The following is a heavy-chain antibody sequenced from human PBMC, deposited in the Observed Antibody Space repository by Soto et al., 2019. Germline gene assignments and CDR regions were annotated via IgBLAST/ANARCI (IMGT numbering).Heavy chain of an antibody. D-gene: IGHD6-19*01. CDR1: GGSISSGGYY. CDR3: AREGIAVAGTGSYFDY. CDR2: IYYSGST. V-gene: IGHV4-31*03. Sequence: SETLSLTCTVSGGSISSGGYYWSWIRQHPGKGLEWIGYIYYSGSTYYNPSLKSRVTISVDTSKNQFSLKLSSVTAADTAVYYCAREGIAVAGTGSYFDYWGKGTLVTVSS. J-gene: IGHJ4*02.